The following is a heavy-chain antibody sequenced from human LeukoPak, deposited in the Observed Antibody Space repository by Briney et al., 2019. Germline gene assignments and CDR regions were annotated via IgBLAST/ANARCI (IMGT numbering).Heavy chain of an antibody. J-gene: IGHJ4*02. CDR3: AKLAPYYYDSSGYYSEY. V-gene: IGHV3-23*01. D-gene: IGHD3-22*01. CDR1: GLTFSIYA. CDR2: ISGSGGST. Sequence: HPGGSLRLSCAASGLTFSIYAMSWVRQAPGKGLEWVSAISGSGGSTYYADSVKGRFTISRDNSKNTLYLQMNSLRAEDTAVYYCAKLAPYYYDSSGYYSEYWGQGTLVTVSS.